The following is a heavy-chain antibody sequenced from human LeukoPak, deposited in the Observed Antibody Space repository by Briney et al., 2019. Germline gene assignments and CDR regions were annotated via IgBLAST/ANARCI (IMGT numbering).Heavy chain of an antibody. CDR1: GYTFTSYY. CDR3: ARDWALDAFDI. J-gene: IGHJ3*02. CDR2: INPSGGST. Sequence: ASVKVSCKASGYTFTSYYMHWVRQAPGQGLEWMGVINPSGGSTSYAQKFQGRVTMTRDTSTSTVYMELSSLRSEDTAVYYCARDWALDAFDIWGQGTMVTVSS. V-gene: IGHV1-46*01. D-gene: IGHD3-16*01.